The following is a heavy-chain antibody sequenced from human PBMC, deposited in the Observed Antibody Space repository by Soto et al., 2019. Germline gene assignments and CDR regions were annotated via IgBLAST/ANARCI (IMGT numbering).Heavy chain of an antibody. Sequence: QVQLQESGPGVVKPSGTLSLTCAVSGGSVSSDYWWSWVRLPPGKGLEWIGEIYPSGRTNYNPSLNSRVTISLDKSKYQLALILHSVTAADTAVYCCARDRPSYGRNFDYWGQGTLVTVSS. CDR3: ARDRPSYGRNFDY. D-gene: IGHD1-26*01. V-gene: IGHV4-4*01. J-gene: IGHJ4*02. CDR1: GGSVSSDYW. CDR2: IYPSGRT.